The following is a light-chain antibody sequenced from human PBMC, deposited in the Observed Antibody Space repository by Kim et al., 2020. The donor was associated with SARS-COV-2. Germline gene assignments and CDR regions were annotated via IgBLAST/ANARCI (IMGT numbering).Light chain of an antibody. V-gene: IGLV1-40*01. J-gene: IGLJ2*01. Sequence: QSVLTQPPSVSVAPGQSVTISCTGSSSNIGATYAAHWYRQFPGTAPQVVIYNTINRPSGVSDRFSGSKSGTSASLAITGLQAEDEAVYYCQAFDSSLNGEIFGGGTKLTVL. CDR1: SSNIGATYA. CDR3: QAFDSSLNGEI. CDR2: NTI.